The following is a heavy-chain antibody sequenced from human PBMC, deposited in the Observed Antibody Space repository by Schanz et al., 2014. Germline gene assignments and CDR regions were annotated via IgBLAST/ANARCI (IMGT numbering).Heavy chain of an antibody. V-gene: IGHV3-23*01. CDR1: GFTFSSYA. CDR3: ARESSNDIVLVPGAVFDH. J-gene: IGHJ4*02. CDR2: ISGSGGST. D-gene: IGHD2-2*01. Sequence: EMQLLESGGGLIQPGGSLRLSCAASGFTFSSYAMSWVRQAPGKGLEWVSAISGSGGSTYYADSVKGRFTISRDNSKNTVYLQMNSLRPGDTAVYYCARESSNDIVLVPGAVFDHWGQGILVTVSS.